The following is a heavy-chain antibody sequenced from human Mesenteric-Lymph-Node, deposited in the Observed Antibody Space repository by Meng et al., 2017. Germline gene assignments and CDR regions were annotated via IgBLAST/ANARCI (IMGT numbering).Heavy chain of an antibody. V-gene: IGHV3-74*01. CDR1: GFTFSNSW. J-gene: IGHJ3*02. D-gene: IGHD1-14*01. CDR3: ATSGKGSGADAAFDI. Sequence: GESLKISCAASGFTFSNSWRYWVRQAPGKVLVWVSRINSVASNTRYADSVKGRFTISRDNAKNTLLLQMDRLRAEDTAVYYGATSGKGSGADAAFDIWGQGTMVTVSS. CDR2: INSVASNT.